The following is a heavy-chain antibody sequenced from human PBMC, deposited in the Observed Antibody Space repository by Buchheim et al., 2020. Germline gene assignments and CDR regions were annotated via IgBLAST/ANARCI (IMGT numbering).Heavy chain of an antibody. CDR1: GGSISSYY. D-gene: IGHD3-3*01. V-gene: IGHV4-59*08. J-gene: IGHJ6*02. CDR3: ARLSPQITTNYYGMDV. CDR2: IYYSGST. Sequence: QVQLQESGPGLVKPSETLSLTCTVSGGSISSYYWSWIRQPPGKGLEWIGYIYYSGSTNYNPSLKSRVTISVDTSKNQFSRKLSSVTAADTAVYYCARLSPQITTNYYGMDVWGQGTT.